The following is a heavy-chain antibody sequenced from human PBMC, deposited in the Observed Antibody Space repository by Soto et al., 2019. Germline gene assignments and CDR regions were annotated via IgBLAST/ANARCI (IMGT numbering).Heavy chain of an antibody. CDR2: IIPFFGTA. V-gene: IGHV1-69*12. D-gene: IGHD3-22*01. CDR1: GGTFGRNA. J-gene: IGHJ4*02. CDR3: ARVADSRGYYYYFDY. Sequence: QAQLVQSGAEVKKPGSSVKVSCKTSGGTFGRNAISWVRQAPGQGLEWMGGIIPFFGTANYAQKFQDRVTVTADESTYTAYMELSSLTSEDTTMYFCARVADSRGYYYYFDYWGQGNLVIISS.